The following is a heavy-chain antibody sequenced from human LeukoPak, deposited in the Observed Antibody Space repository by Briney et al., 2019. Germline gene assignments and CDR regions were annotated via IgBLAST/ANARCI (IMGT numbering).Heavy chain of an antibody. Sequence: PSETLSLTCAVYGGSFSGYYWTWIRQPPGKGLEWIGYISDSGSTNYNPSLKSRVTMSVDSSNTEFSLRLNSVTAADTAVYYCARVFRGAVTSNWFDPWGQGTLVTVSS. CDR3: ARVFRGAVTSNWFDP. CDR2: ISDSGST. D-gene: IGHD4-17*01. CDR1: GGSFSGYY. V-gene: IGHV4-59*01. J-gene: IGHJ5*02.